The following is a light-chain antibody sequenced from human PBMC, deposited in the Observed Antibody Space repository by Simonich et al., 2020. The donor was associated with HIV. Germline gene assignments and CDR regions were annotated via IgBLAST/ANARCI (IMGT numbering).Light chain of an antibody. J-gene: IGKJ1*01. Sequence: EIVLTQSPATLSVSPGERATLSCRASQTVSSNLAWYQQKPGQAPRLLVYAASTRATGIPARFSGSGSGTELTLTISSLQSEDFAVYYCQQYNDWPRTFGQGTKVEIK. CDR3: QQYNDWPRT. CDR1: QTVSSN. V-gene: IGKV3-15*01. CDR2: AAS.